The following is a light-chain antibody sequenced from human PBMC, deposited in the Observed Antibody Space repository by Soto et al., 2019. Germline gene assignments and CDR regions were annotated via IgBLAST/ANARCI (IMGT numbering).Light chain of an antibody. CDR3: QQYNNYL. Sequence: DIQMTQSPSTLSASVGDRVTITCRASQSTSTWLAWYQQKPGKAPKLLIYKASSLESGVPSRFSGSGSGTEFTLTISSLQPDDFATYYCQQYNNYLFGQGTKVEIK. J-gene: IGKJ1*01. CDR1: QSTSTW. V-gene: IGKV1-5*03. CDR2: KAS.